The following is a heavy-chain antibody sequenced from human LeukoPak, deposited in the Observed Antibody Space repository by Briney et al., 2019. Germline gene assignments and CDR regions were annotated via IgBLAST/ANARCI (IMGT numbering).Heavy chain of an antibody. D-gene: IGHD3/OR15-3a*01. CDR1: GFTFSSYG. V-gene: IGHV3-23*01. CDR3: TKAFGPGSSQGVRWFDP. CDR2: VSGSGGST. J-gene: IGHJ5*02. Sequence: PGGSLRLSCAASGFTFSSYGMNWVRQAPGQGLDWVSGVSGSGGSTYYADSVKDRFTISRDNSKNTLYLQMNSLRAEDTAVYYCTKAFGPGSSQGVRWFDPWGQGTLVTVSS.